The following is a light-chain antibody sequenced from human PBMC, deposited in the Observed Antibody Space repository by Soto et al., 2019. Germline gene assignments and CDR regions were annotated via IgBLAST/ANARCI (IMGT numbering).Light chain of an antibody. Sequence: EIVLTQSPGTLSLSPGQRATLSCRTSESVSSTYLAWYQQKPGQPPSLLIYGASSRATGIPDRFSGSGSGTDFTLTISRLEPEDFAVYYCQLFGSSPRYTFGQGTKLEIK. CDR2: GAS. CDR3: QLFGSSPRYT. V-gene: IGKV3-20*01. CDR1: ESVSSTY. J-gene: IGKJ2*01.